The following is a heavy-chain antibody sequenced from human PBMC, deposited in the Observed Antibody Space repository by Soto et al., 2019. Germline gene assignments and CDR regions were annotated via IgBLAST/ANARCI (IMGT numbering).Heavy chain of an antibody. Sequence: SVKVSCKASGGTFSSYAISWLRQAPGQGLEWMGGIIPIFGTANYAQKFQGRVTITADESTSTAYMELSSLRSEDTAVYYCARGNSSGWYPFDYWGQGTLVTVSS. V-gene: IGHV1-69*13. D-gene: IGHD6-19*01. CDR3: ARGNSSGWYPFDY. J-gene: IGHJ4*02. CDR2: IIPIFGTA. CDR1: GGTFSSYA.